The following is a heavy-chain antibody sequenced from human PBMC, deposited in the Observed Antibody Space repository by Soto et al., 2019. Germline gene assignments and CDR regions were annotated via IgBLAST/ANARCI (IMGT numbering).Heavy chain of an antibody. D-gene: IGHD7-27*01. V-gene: IGHV3-30*18. CDR1: GFTFSSYG. J-gene: IGHJ6*02. CDR3: AKDLGSMDV. CDR2: ISYDGSNK. Sequence: XGSLRLSCAASGFTFSSYGMHWVRQAPGKGLEWVAVISYDGSNKYYADSVKGRFTISRDNSKNTLYLQMNSLRAEDTAVHYCAKDLGSMDVWGQGTTVTVSS.